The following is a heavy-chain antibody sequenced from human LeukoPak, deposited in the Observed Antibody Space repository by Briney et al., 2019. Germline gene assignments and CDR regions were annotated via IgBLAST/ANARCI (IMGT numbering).Heavy chain of an antibody. CDR1: EFTFSSYG. V-gene: IGHV3-23*01. D-gene: IGHD4-17*01. CDR2: ISGNSANT. CDR3: AKDPNGDYIGTFDM. J-gene: IGHJ3*02. Sequence: GGSLRLSCAASEFTFSSYGMSWVRQAPGKGLEWVSWISGNSANTYYADSVQGRFSISRDNSKNTLYLQMYSLRAEDTAIYYCAKDPNGDYIGTFDMWGQGTMVTVSS.